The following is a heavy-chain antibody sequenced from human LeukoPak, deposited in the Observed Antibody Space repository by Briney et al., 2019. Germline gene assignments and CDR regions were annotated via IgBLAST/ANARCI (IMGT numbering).Heavy chain of an antibody. CDR2: INPSGDST. J-gene: IGHJ4*02. CDR3: AKLATSDTGETY. Sequence: ASVTVSCKASGYTFTDYYLHWVRQAPGQGLEWMGVINPSGDSTTYAQNVQGRVTMTRDTSTSTVYMELRSLRSEDTAIYYCAKLATSDTGETYWGQGTLVTVSS. V-gene: IGHV1-46*01. D-gene: IGHD3-16*01. CDR1: GYTFTDYY.